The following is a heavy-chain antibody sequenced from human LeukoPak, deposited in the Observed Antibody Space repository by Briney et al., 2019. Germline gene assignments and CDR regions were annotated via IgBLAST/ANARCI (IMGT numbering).Heavy chain of an antibody. J-gene: IGHJ4*02. V-gene: IGHV3-33*06. CDR3: AKDLAAAGIFDY. CDR2: IWYDGSNK. CDR1: GFTFSSYG. D-gene: IGHD6-13*01. Sequence: GGSLRLSCAASGFTFSSYGMHWVRQAPGKGLEWVAVIWYDGSNKYYADSVKGRFTISRDNSKNTLYLQMNILRAEDTAVYYCAKDLAAAGIFDYWGQGTLVTVSS.